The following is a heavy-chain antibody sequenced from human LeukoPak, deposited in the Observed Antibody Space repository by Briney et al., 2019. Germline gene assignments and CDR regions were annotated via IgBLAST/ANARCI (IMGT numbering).Heavy chain of an antibody. J-gene: IGHJ3*02. Sequence: GGSLRLSCAASGFTFSTYWMSWVRQAPGKGLEWVANIEQDGSDKYYVDSVKGRFTISRDNAKNSLHLQMNSLRAEDTAVYYCAREAYVASALDIWGQGTMVTVSS. V-gene: IGHV3-7*01. CDR3: AREAYVASALDI. CDR2: IEQDGSDK. CDR1: GFTFSTYW. D-gene: IGHD3-10*02.